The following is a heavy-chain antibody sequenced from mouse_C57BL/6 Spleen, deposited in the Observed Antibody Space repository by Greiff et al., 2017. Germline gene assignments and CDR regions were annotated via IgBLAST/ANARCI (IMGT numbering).Heavy chain of an antibody. CDR1: GYAFSSSW. V-gene: IGHV1-82*01. CDR2: IYPGDGDT. CDR3: AGSSWDAFAY. D-gene: IGHD4-1*01. Sequence: QVQLQQSGPELVKPGASVKISCKASGYAFSSSWMNWVKQRPGKGLEWIGRIYPGDGDTNYNGKFKGKATLTADKSSSTAYMQLSSLTSEDSAVYFCAGSSWDAFAYWGQGTLVTVSA. J-gene: IGHJ3*01.